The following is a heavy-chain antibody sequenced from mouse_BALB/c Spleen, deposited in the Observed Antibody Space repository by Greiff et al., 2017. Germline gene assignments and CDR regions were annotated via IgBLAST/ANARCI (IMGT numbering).Heavy chain of an antibody. CDR1: GYTFTNYW. CDR2: IYPGGGYT. CDR3: ASKGIGRDYFDY. V-gene: IGHV1-63*02. J-gene: IGHJ2*01. D-gene: IGHD3-1*01. Sequence: QVQLQQSGAELVRPGTSVKMSCTAAGYTFTNYWIGWVKQRPGHGLEWIGDIYPGGGYTNYNDKFKGKSTMTADTSSSTAYMQLSSLTSEDSAIYYCASKGIGRDYFDYSGQGTTLTVSS.